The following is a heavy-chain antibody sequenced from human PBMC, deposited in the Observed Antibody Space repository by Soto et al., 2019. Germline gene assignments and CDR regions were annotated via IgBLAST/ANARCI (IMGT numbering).Heavy chain of an antibody. Sequence: GGSLRLSCAASGFTFSSYAMNWVRQAPGKGLEWVSAISGGGGSTFYADSVKGHFTISRDDSKNTLYLQMNSLRAEDTAVYFCARDRGYVYRKPNNYFAPWGQGTLVTVSS. D-gene: IGHD3-10*01. CDR2: ISGGGGST. CDR3: ARDRGYVYRKPNNYFAP. V-gene: IGHV3-23*01. J-gene: IGHJ5*02. CDR1: GFTFSSYA.